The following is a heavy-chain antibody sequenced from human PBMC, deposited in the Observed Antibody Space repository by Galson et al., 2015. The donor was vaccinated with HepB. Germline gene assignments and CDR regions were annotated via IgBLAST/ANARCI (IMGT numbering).Heavy chain of an antibody. D-gene: IGHD3-3*01. CDR2: MNPNSGNT. J-gene: IGHJ6*02. CDR1: GYTFTSYD. CDR3: ARGLLRFLEWLYPSYYYYGMDV. Sequence: SVKVSCKASGYTFTSYDINWVRQATGQGLGWMGWMNPNSGNTGYAQKFQGRVTMTRNTSISTAYMELSSLRSEGTAVYYCARGLLRFLEWLYPSYYYYGMDVWGQGTTVTVSS. V-gene: IGHV1-8*01.